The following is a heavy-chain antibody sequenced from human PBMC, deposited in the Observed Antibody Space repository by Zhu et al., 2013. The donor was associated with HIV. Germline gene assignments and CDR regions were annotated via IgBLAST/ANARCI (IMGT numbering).Heavy chain of an antibody. CDR3: ARVSTTVRSFDI. V-gene: IGHV1-69*01. Sequence: QDQLVQSGAEMKKPGSSVKVSCKASGGTFSNYAINWVRQAPGQGLEWMAEIIPIFGTTKYTQKFQGRVTITAAESTSTAYMELRGLGSEDTAVYYCARVSTTVRSFDIWGQGTMVTVSS. D-gene: IGHD4-17*01. J-gene: IGHJ3*02. CDR1: GGTFSNYA. CDR2: IIPIFGTT.